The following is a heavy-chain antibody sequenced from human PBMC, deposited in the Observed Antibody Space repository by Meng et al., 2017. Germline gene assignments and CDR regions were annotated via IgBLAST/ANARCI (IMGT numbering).Heavy chain of an antibody. CDR2: LEPEDGET. CDR3: ATSGGQRWLQLSPYFDY. CDR1: GYTLTELF. V-gene: IGHV1-24*01. Sequence: ASVTVSCQASGYTLTELFMHWVRQAPGKGLEWMGGLEPEDGETIYAQKFQGRVTMTENTSTDTAYMELSSLRSEDTAVYYCATSGGQRWLQLSPYFDYWGQGTLVTVSS. J-gene: IGHJ4*02. D-gene: IGHD5-24*01.